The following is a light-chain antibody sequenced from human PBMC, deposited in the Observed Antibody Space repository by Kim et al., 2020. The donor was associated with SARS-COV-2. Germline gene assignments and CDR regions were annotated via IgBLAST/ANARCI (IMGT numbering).Light chain of an antibody. CDR1: KLGDKY. J-gene: IGLJ3*02. CDR3: QAWDSTPK. Sequence: SYELTQPPSVSVSPGQTASITCSGDKLGDKYACWYQQKPGQSPVLVIYQDSKRPSGIPERFSGSNSGNTATLTISGTQAMDEADYYCQAWDSTPKFGGGT. V-gene: IGLV3-1*01. CDR2: QDS.